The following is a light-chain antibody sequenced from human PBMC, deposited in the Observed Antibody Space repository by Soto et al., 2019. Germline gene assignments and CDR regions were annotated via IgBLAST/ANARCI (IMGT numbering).Light chain of an antibody. CDR1: QSVDSN. Sequence: EIFVTQSPSTLSVSRGDGATLSWRASQSVDSNLAWYQQKPGQTPRLLIYGASTRPTGIPARFSGGGSGTDFTLTISRLEPEDFAVYYCQQYGSSPWTFGQGTKVDIK. CDR3: QQYGSSPWT. V-gene: IGKV3-20*01. J-gene: IGKJ1*01. CDR2: GAS.